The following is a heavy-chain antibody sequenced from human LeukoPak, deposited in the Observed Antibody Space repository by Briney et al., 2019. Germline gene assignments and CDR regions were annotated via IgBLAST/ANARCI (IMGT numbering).Heavy chain of an antibody. J-gene: IGHJ4*02. Sequence: AGGSLRLSCAASGFTFSDYYMSWIRQAPGKGLEWVSYISSSGSTIYYADSVKGRFTISRDNAKNSLYLQMNSLKTEDTAVYYCTSMTWGDYFDYWGQGTLVTVSS. D-gene: IGHD3-16*01. CDR3: TSMTWGDYFDY. CDR2: ISSSGSTI. CDR1: GFTFSDYY. V-gene: IGHV3-11*01.